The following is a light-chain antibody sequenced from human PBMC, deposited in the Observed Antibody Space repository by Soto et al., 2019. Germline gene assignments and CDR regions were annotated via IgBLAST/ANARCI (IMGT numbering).Light chain of an antibody. CDR2: EVS. CDR1: SSDVGGYNY. CDR3: YTYAGGHTWV. J-gene: IGLJ3*02. Sequence: QSVLTQPRSVSGSPGQSVTISCTGTSSDVGGYNYVSWYQHHPGKAPKVIIHEVSNRPSGVPDRFSASKSGNTASLTISGLQAEAEANYYCYTYAGGHTWVFGGGTKLTVL. V-gene: IGLV2-11*01.